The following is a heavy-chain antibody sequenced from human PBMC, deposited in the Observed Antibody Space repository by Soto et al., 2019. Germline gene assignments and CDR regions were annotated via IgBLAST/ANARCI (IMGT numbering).Heavy chain of an antibody. J-gene: IGHJ6*02. CDR1: GFTFSSYA. CDR3: VRENYYYGMDV. CDR2: ISYDGSNK. V-gene: IGHV3-30-3*01. Sequence: GGSLRLSCAASGFTFSSYAMHWVRQAPGKGLEWVAVISYDGSNKYYADSVKGRFTISRDNSKNTLYLQMNMLRTEDAAMYYCVRENYYYGMDVWGQGTTVTVSS.